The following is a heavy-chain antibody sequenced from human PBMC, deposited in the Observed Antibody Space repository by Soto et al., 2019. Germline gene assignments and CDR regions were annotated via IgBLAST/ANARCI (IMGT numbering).Heavy chain of an antibody. J-gene: IGHJ6*02. CDR1: GITFSSYS. D-gene: IGHD6-19*01. V-gene: IGHV3-21*01. CDR3: ATVNGAYSSGWRYYYGMDV. CDR2: ISSSSSYI. Sequence: XGSLIVSWASSGITFSSYSMNLVLQAPGKGLEWVSSISSSSSYIYYADSVKGRFTISRDNAKNSLYLQMNSLRAEDTAVYYCATVNGAYSSGWRYYYGMDVWGQGTTVTV.